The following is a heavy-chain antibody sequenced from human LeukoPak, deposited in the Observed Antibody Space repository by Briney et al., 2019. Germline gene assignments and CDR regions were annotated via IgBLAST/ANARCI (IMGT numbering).Heavy chain of an antibody. CDR2: VYYSGAT. D-gene: IGHD6-19*01. Sequence: SETLSLTCTVSGDSLSSYYWSWIRQPPGKGLKWIGYVYYSGATNYNPSLKSRLTISVDTSKNQFSLELTSVTAADTAVYYCARHSPRRIAVAGTTWWFDPWGQGTLVTVSS. J-gene: IGHJ5*01. CDR3: ARHSPRRIAVAGTTWWFDP. CDR1: GDSLSSYY. V-gene: IGHV4-59*08.